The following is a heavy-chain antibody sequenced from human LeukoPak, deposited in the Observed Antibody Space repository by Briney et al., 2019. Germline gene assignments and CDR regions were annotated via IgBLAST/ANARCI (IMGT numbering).Heavy chain of an antibody. D-gene: IGHD2-15*01. V-gene: IGHV3-48*03. Sequence: PGGSLRLSCAASGFTFSSYEMNWVRQAPGKGLEWVSYNSSSGSTIYYADSVKGRFTISRDNAKNSLYLQMNSLRAEDTAVYYCAREAATYGDAFDIWGQGTMVTVSS. J-gene: IGHJ3*02. CDR3: AREAATYGDAFDI. CDR1: GFTFSSYE. CDR2: NSSSGSTI.